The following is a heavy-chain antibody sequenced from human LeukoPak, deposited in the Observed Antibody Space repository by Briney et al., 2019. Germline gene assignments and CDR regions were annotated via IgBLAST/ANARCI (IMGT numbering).Heavy chain of an antibody. CDR2: IYYSGST. CDR3: AGAQKLPQYYFDY. D-gene: IGHD2-15*01. CDR1: GGSISSYY. V-gene: IGHV4-59*01. J-gene: IGHJ4*02. Sequence: PSETLSLTCTVSGGSISSYYWSWIRQPPGKGLEWIGYIYYSGSTNYNPSLKSRVTIPVDTSKNQFSLKLSSVTAADTAVYYCAGAQKLPQYYFDYWGQGTLVTVSS.